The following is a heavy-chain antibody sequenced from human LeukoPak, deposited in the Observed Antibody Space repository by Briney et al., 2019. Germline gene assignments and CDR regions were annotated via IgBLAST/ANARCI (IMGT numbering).Heavy chain of an antibody. CDR3: ARDYSGYFP. D-gene: IGHD3-9*01. Sequence: GGSLRLSCEASGFTFSSYWMSRVRQAPGKGLEWVANIKTDGSEKYYVDSVKGRFTISRDNAKNSLYLQMNSLRAEDTAVYYCARDYSGYFPWGQGTLVIVSS. J-gene: IGHJ5*02. CDR2: IKTDGSEK. CDR1: GFTFSSYW. V-gene: IGHV3-7*03.